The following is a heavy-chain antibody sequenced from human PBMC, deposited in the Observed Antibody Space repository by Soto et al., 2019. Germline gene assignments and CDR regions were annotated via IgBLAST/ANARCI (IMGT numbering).Heavy chain of an antibody. CDR1: GYTFTSYG. Sequence: GASVKVSCKASGYTFTSYGISWVRQAPGQGLEWMGWISAYNGNTNYAQKLQGRVTMTTDTSTSTAYMELRSLRSDDTAVYYCARDLSPYGSGSGRWFDPWGQGTLVTVSS. V-gene: IGHV1-18*01. CDR3: ARDLSPYGSGSGRWFDP. CDR2: ISAYNGNT. J-gene: IGHJ5*02. D-gene: IGHD3-10*01.